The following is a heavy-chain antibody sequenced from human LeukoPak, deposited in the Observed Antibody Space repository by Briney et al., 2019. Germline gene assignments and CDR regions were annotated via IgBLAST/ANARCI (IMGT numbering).Heavy chain of an antibody. J-gene: IGHJ4*02. CDR1: GFTFSNAW. V-gene: IGHV3-15*01. CDR2: IRSKTEGGTT. Sequence: VQPGGSLRLSCATSGFTFSNAWMSWVRQAPGKGLEWVGRIRSKTEGGTTDYAAPVKGRFTVSRDDSKNTLYLQMNSLKTEDTAVYYCTTDFRARDSSGYYLGFWGQGTQVTVSS. D-gene: IGHD3-22*01. CDR3: TTDFRARDSSGYYLGF.